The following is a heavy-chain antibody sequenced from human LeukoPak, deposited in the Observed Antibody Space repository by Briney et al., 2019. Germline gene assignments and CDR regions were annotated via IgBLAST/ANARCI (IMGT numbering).Heavy chain of an antibody. D-gene: IGHD3-22*01. V-gene: IGHV3-48*03. CDR3: ARDRDPGYNDSSGYRRVNAFDI. CDR1: GFNLRSYE. J-gene: IGHJ3*02. Sequence: GGSLRLSCAASGFNLRSYEMNWVRQAPGKGLEWVSYISTSGSTKYYADSVKGRFTISRDNAKNSLYLQMNSLRAEDTAVYYCARDRDPGYNDSSGYRRVNAFDIWGQGTMVTVSS. CDR2: ISTSGSTK.